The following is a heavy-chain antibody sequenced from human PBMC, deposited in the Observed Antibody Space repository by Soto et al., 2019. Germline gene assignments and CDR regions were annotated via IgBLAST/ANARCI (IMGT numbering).Heavy chain of an antibody. Sequence: EVQLVESGGGLVKPGGSLRLSCAASGFTFSSYSMNWVRQAPGKGLEWVSSISSSSRYIYYADTVKGRFTISRDNAENAMYLQMNSRRAEVTAVYYCAVRDYDYGYYEGWHWGQGTLVTVSS. V-gene: IGHV3-21*01. CDR3: AVRDYDYGYYEGWH. CDR1: GFTFSSYS. CDR2: ISSSSRYI. D-gene: IGHD4-17*01. J-gene: IGHJ4*02.